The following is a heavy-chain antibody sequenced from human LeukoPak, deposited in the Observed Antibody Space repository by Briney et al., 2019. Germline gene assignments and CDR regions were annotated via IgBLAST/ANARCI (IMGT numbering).Heavy chain of an antibody. CDR2: TYYRSKWYN. D-gene: IGHD3-22*01. J-gene: IGHJ3*01. CDR1: GDSVSSNSAA. V-gene: IGHV6-1*01. CDR3: ARAGSRRDYYDSSGYLAF. Sequence: SQALSLTCAISGDSVSSNSAAWNWIRQSPSRGLEWLGRTYYRSKWYNDYAVSVKSRITINPDTSKNQFSLQLNSVTPEDTAVYYCARAGSRRDYYDSSGYLAFWGQGTMVTVSS.